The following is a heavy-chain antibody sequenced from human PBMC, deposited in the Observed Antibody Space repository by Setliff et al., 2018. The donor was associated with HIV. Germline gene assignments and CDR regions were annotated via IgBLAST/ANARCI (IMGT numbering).Heavy chain of an antibody. CDR2: ISTSGST. D-gene: IGHD6-19*01. CDR1: GGSIRRGSYY. V-gene: IGHV4-61*09. CDR3: VRDPGYNSGWSGTTFDY. Sequence: PSETLSLTCTVSGGSIRRGSYYRSWIRQPAGEGLEWIGHISTSGSTNYNPSLKNRVTLSLDTSKNQFSLKLRSVFAADTAVYYCVRDPGYNSGWSGTTFDYWGQVSIGHRL. J-gene: IGHJ4*02.